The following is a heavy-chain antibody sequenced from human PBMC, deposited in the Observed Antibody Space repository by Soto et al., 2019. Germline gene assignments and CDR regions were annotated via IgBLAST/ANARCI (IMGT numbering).Heavy chain of an antibody. CDR3: AKDLSIAAALPNFSDY. J-gene: IGHJ4*02. V-gene: IGHV3-23*01. CDR1: GFTFSSYA. CDR2: ISGSGGST. Sequence: GGSLRLSCAASGFTFSSYAMSWVRQAPGKGLEWVSAISGSGGSTYYADSVKGRFTISRDNSKNTLYLQMNSLRAEDTAVYYCAKDLSIAAALPNFSDYWGQGTLVTVSS. D-gene: IGHD6-13*01.